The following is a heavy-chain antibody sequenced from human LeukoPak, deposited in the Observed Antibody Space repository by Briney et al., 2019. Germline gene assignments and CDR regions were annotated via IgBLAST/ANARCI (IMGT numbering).Heavy chain of an antibody. Sequence: GRTLRLSCVASGFTFGSFGMHWVGEAPGKGLDWVAVIAYDGSDENSADSVKGRFTISRDNFKNTLYLQMNSLGPEDTAMYYCARDVMAVAGTLGFDCWGQGALVTVSS. CDR3: ARDVMAVAGTLGFDC. D-gene: IGHD6-19*01. CDR2: IAYDGSDE. J-gene: IGHJ4*02. V-gene: IGHV3-30*04. CDR1: GFTFGSFG.